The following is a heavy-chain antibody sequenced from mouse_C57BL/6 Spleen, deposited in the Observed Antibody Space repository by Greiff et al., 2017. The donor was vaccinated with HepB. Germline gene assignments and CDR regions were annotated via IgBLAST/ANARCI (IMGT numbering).Heavy chain of an antibody. Sequence: VKLMESGAELVRPGASVTLSCKASGYTFTDYEMHWVKQTPVHGLEWIGAIDPETGGTAYNQKFKGKAILTADKSSSTAYMELRSLTSEDSAVYYCTRAGGLTTVVESYYWGQGTTLTVSS. CDR2: IDPETGGT. V-gene: IGHV1-15*01. J-gene: IGHJ2*01. CDR1: GYTFTDYE. CDR3: TRAGGLTTVVESYY. D-gene: IGHD1-1*01.